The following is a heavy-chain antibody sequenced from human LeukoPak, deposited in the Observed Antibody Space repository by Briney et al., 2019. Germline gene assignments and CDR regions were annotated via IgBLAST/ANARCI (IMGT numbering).Heavy chain of an antibody. Sequence: SVKVSCKASGGTFSSYAISWVRQAPGQGLEWMGGIIPIFGTANHAQKFQGRVTITADESTSTAYMELSSLRSEDTAVYYCARGSAGATGCLDYWGQGTLVTVSS. V-gene: IGHV1-69*13. CDR2: IIPIFGTA. J-gene: IGHJ4*02. D-gene: IGHD1-26*01. CDR3: ARGSAGATGCLDY. CDR1: GGTFSSYA.